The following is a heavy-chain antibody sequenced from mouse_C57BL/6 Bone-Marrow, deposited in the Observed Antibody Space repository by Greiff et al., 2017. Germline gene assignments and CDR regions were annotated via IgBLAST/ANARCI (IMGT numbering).Heavy chain of an antibody. CDR2: IDPENGDT. CDR1: GFNIKDDY. V-gene: IGHV14-4*01. Sequence: VQLQQSGAELVRPGASVKLSCTASGFNIKDDYMHWVKQRPEKGLEWIGWIDPENGDTEYASKLQGKATITLDTSSNTAYLQISSLTSEDTAVYDCTRIAYWGQGTLVTVSA. CDR3: TRIAY. J-gene: IGHJ3*01.